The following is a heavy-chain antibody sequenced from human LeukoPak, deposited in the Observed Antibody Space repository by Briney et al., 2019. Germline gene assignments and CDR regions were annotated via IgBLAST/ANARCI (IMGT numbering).Heavy chain of an antibody. V-gene: IGHV4-59*01. CDR2: IYYSGGT. CDR3: ARGDYGDYSWFDP. J-gene: IGHJ5*02. Sequence: SETLSLTCTASGGSISSYYWSWIRQPPGKGLEWIGYIYYSGGTNYNPSLKSRVTISVDTSKNQFSLKLSSVTAADTAVYYCARGDYGDYSWFDPWGQGTLVTVSS. D-gene: IGHD4-17*01. CDR1: GGSISSYY.